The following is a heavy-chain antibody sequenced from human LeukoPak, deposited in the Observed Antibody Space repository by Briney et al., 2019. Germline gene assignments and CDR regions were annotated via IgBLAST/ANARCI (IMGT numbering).Heavy chain of an antibody. CDR2: ISGSGGST. J-gene: IGHJ6*03. CDR1: GFTFSSYG. V-gene: IGHV3-23*01. CDR3: AARVHRGDNYYYMDV. Sequence: GGTLRLSCAASGFTFSSYGMSWVRQAPGKGLEWVSAISGSGGSTYYADSVKGRFTISRDNSKNTLYLQMNSLRAEDTAVYYCAARVHRGDNYYYMDVWGKGTTVTVSS. D-gene: IGHD3-9*01.